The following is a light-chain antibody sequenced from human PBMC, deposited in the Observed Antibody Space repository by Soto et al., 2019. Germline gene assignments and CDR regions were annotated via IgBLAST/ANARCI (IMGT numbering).Light chain of an antibody. Sequence: EIVLKQTPGTLSLSPGERATLSCRASQSVSSNFLAWYQQKPGQAPRLLIYGVSSRATGIPDRFSGSGSGTDFTLTISRLEPEDFAVYYCQQYSSSPVTFGGG. CDR3: QQYSSSPVT. J-gene: IGKJ4*01. V-gene: IGKV3-20*01. CDR2: GVS. CDR1: QSVSSNF.